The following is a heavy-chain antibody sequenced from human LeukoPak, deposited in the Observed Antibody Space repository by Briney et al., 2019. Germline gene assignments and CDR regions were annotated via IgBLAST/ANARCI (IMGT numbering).Heavy chain of an antibody. CDR1: GYTFTGYY. CDR3: ARGDNLGSGSSPNDY. D-gene: IGHD6-19*01. Sequence: ASVKVSCKASGYTFTGYYMHWVRQAPGQGLEWMGWSNPNSGGRNYAQKFQGRVTMTRDTSISTAYMELSRLRSDDTAVYYCARGDNLGSGSSPNDYWGQGTLVTVPS. CDR2: SNPNSGGR. J-gene: IGHJ4*02. V-gene: IGHV1-2*02.